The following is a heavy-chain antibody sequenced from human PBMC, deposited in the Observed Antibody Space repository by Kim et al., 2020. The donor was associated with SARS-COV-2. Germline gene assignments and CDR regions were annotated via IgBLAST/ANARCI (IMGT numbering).Heavy chain of an antibody. Sequence: VASVTGRFTISRGNAKNSLYLTMNSLSAEDTGVYYCARGYYDSSGYYFDYWGRGTLVTVSS. D-gene: IGHD3-22*01. CDR3: ARGYYDSSGYYFDY. J-gene: IGHJ4*02. V-gene: IGHV3-7*03.